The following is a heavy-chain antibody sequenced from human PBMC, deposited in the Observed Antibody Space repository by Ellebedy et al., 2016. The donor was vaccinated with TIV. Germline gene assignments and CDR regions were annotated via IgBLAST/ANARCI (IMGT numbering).Heavy chain of an antibody. CDR2: IYHIGNT. Sequence: MPGGSLRLSCAVSGGSISSTNWWSWVRQSPGKGLEWIGQIYHIGNTNYNPSLKSRVTMSVDKSRKQFSLKLTSVTAADTAVYYCASRSAHPEDLFGLNVWGQGTTVTVSS. V-gene: IGHV4-4*02. CDR1: GGSISSTNW. J-gene: IGHJ6*02. CDR3: ASRSAHPEDLFGLNV. D-gene: IGHD6-25*01.